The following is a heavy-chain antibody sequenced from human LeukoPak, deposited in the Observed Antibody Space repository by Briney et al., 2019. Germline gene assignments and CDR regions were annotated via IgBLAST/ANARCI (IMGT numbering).Heavy chain of an antibody. V-gene: IGHV3-48*03. J-gene: IGHJ4*02. CDR1: GFTFSSYE. CDR3: AREEYDFWSGYGYFDY. CDR2: ISSSGSTI. D-gene: IGHD3-3*01. Sequence: GGSLRLSCAASGFTFSSYEMNWVCQAPGKGLEWVSYISSSGSTIYYADSVKGRFTISRDNAKNSLYLQMNSLRAEDTAVYYCAREEYDFWSGYGYFDYWGQGTLVTVSS.